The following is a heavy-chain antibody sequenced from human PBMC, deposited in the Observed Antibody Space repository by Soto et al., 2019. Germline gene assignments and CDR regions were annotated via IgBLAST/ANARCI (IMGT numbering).Heavy chain of an antibody. Sequence: QVHLVQSGAEVKKPGASVKVSCKGSGYTFTSYGITWVRQAPGQGLEWMGWISAHNGNTDYAQKLQGRVTVTRHTSTSTAYMELRTLRSDDTAVYYGARGRYGDYWGQGALVTVSS. CDR3: ARGRYGDY. CDR2: ISAHNGNT. CDR1: GYTFTSYG. J-gene: IGHJ4*02. V-gene: IGHV1-18*01. D-gene: IGHD1-1*01.